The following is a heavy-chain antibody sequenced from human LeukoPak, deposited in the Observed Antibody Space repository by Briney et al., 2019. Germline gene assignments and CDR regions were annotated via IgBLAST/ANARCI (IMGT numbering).Heavy chain of an antibody. CDR1: GYTFTGYY. CDR2: INPNSGGT. Sequence: ASVKVSCKASGYTFTGYYMHWVRQAPGQGLEWMGWINPNSGGTNYAQKFQGRVTMTRDTSISTAYMELSGLRSDDTAVYYCARGGTTAISPSGYWGQGTLVTVSS. CDR3: ARGGTTAISPSGY. D-gene: IGHD2-21*02. V-gene: IGHV1-2*02. J-gene: IGHJ4*02.